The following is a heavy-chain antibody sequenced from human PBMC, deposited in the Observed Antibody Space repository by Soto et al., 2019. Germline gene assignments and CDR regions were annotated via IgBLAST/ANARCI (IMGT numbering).Heavy chain of an antibody. CDR1: GFTFSSYG. CDR2: ISYDGSNK. V-gene: IGHV3-30*18. J-gene: IGHJ4*02. Sequence: GGSLRLSCAAPGFTFSSYGMHWVRQAPGKGLEWVAVISYDGSNKYYADSVKGRFTISRDNSKNTLYLQMNSLRAEDTAVYYCAKEAHSVSYFPFDYWGQGTLVTVSS. CDR3: AKEAHSVSYFPFDY. D-gene: IGHD1-26*01.